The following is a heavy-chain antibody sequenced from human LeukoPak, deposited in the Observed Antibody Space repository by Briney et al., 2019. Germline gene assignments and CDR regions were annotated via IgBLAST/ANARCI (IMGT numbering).Heavy chain of an antibody. D-gene: IGHD3-10*01. J-gene: IGHJ5*02. CDR3: ARLPNSGADLTWFDP. CDR2: IYPGDSGT. CDR1: GYRFPYHW. Sequence: GESLQISCKASGYRFPYHWIAWVRQMPGKGLEWMGIIYPGDSGTRYSPSFQGQVTISTDKSINTAYLQWSSLKASDTAMYYCARLPNSGADLTWFDPWGQGTLVSVSS. V-gene: IGHV5-51*01.